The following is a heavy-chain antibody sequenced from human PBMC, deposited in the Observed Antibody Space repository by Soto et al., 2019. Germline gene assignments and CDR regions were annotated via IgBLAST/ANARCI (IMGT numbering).Heavy chain of an antibody. CDR2: IIPILGIA. D-gene: IGHD2-15*01. Sequence: QVQLVQSGAEVKKPGSSVKVSCKASGGTFSSYTISWVRQAPGQGLEWMGRIIPILGIANYAQKFQGRVTIAADTSTSTAYMELSSLRSEDTAVYYCARSQDIVVVVAAADDAFDIWGQGTMVTVSS. V-gene: IGHV1-69*02. J-gene: IGHJ3*02. CDR1: GGTFSSYT. CDR3: ARSQDIVVVVAAADDAFDI.